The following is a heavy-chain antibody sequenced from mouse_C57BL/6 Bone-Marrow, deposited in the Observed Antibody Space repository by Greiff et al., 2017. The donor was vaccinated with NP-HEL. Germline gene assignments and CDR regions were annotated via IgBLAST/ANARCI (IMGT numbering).Heavy chain of an antibody. CDR3: AKNWDYGDFAD. CDR1: GFSLTSYG. D-gene: IGHD1-1*01. Sequence: VQLVESGPGLVQPSQSLSITCTVSGFSLTSYGVHWVRQPPGKGLEWLGVIWSGGSTDYNAAFISRLSISKDNSKSQVFFKMNNLQADDTAIYYCAKNWDYGDFADWGQGTLVTVSA. CDR2: IWSGGST. V-gene: IGHV2-4*01. J-gene: IGHJ3*01.